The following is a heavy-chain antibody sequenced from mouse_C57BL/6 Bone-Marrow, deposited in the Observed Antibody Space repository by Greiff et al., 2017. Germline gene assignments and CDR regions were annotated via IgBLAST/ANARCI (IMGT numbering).Heavy chain of an antibody. CDR1: GYAFTNYL. Sequence: VQLQQSGAELVRPGTSVKVSCKASGYAFTNYLIEWVKQRPGQGLEWIGVINPGSGGTNSNEKFKGKATLTADKYSRTAYMPISSLTSEDSADYFCARGGGFAYWDQGTLVTVSA. J-gene: IGHJ3*01. CDR3: ARGGGFAY. CDR2: INPGSGGT. V-gene: IGHV1-54*01.